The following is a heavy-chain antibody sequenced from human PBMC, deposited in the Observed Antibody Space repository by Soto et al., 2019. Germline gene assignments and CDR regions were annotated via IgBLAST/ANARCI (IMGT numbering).Heavy chain of an antibody. CDR3: VILNYDMLTGYRGSWFEL. CDR2: IYPGDSDT. CDR1: GDNFNIYW. V-gene: IGHV5-51*01. J-gene: IGHJ5*02. Sequence: GESLKISCKGSGDNFNIYWIAWVRQMPGKGLEWMGIIYPGDSDTRYSPSFQGQVIISADKSISTSYLQWSSLKASDTAMYYVVILNYDMLTGYRGSWFELWGQRSQVSDSS. D-gene: IGHD3-9*01.